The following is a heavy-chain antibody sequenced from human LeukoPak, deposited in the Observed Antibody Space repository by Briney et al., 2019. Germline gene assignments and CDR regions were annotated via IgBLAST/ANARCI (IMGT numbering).Heavy chain of an antibody. CDR2: IYSGGST. CDR3: ARGIQLWLGSAYFDY. J-gene: IGHJ4*02. Sequence: GGSLRLSCAASGFTVSSNYMSWVRQAPGKGLEWVSVIYSGGSTYYADSVKGRFTISRDNSKNTLYLQMNSLRAEDTAVYYCARGIQLWLGSAYFDYWGQGTLVTVSS. CDR1: GFTVSSNY. D-gene: IGHD5-18*01. V-gene: IGHV3-66*02.